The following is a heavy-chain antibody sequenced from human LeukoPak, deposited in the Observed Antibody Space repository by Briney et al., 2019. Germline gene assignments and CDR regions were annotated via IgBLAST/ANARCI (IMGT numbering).Heavy chain of an antibody. Sequence: ASVKVSCKASGYTFTSYYMHWVRQAPGQRLEWMGWINAGNGNTKYSQKFQGRVTITRDTSASTAYMELSSLRSEDTAVYYCARGGSHHYYYDSSGYYYPPSPIDYWGQGTLVTVSS. D-gene: IGHD3-22*01. CDR3: ARGGSHHYYYDSSGYYYPPSPIDY. J-gene: IGHJ4*02. V-gene: IGHV1-3*01. CDR1: GYTFTSYY. CDR2: INAGNGNT.